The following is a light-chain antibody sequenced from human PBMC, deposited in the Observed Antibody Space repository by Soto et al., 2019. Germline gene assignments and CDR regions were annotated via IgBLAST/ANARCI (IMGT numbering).Light chain of an antibody. J-gene: IGLJ1*01. CDR2: EVV. Sequence: QSALTQPPSASGSPGQSVTISCTGTKNDIGVYDFVSWYQHHPGKAPRLIIYEVVQRPSGVPDRFSGSKSGNTASLTVSGLQAEDEADYYCSSYAGSSNFGVFGTGTKLTVL. CDR3: SSYAGSSNFGV. CDR1: KNDIGVYDF. V-gene: IGLV2-8*01.